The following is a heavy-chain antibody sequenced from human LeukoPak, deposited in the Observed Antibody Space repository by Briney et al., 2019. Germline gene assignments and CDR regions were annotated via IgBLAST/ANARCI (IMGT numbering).Heavy chain of an antibody. J-gene: IGHJ4*02. CDR2: ISAYNGNT. CDR3: ARDRRRYCSSTSCYTPGY. V-gene: IGHV1-18*01. D-gene: IGHD2-2*02. Sequence: ASVKVSCKASGYTFTNYGISWVRQAPGQGLEWMGWISAYNGNTNYAQKLQGRVTMTTDTSTSTAYMELRSLRSDDTAVYYCARDRRRYCSSTSCYTPGYWGQGTLVTVSS. CDR1: GYTFTNYG.